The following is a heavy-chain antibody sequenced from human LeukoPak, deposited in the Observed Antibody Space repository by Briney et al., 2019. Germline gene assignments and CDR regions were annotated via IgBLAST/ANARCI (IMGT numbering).Heavy chain of an antibody. CDR3: AKDLDILTGYSNYYYYYGMDV. J-gene: IGHJ6*02. CDR2: ISYDGSNK. Sequence: GGSLRLSCAASGFTLSSYGMHWVRQAPGKGLEWVAVISYDGSNKYYADSVKGRFTISRDNSKNTLYLQMNSLRAEDTAVYYCAKDLDILTGYSNYYYYYGMDVWGQGTTVTVSS. D-gene: IGHD3-9*01. V-gene: IGHV3-30*18. CDR1: GFTLSSYG.